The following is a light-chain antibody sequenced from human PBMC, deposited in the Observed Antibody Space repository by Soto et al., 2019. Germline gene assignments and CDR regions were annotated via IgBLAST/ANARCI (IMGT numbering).Light chain of an antibody. J-gene: IGKJ3*01. CDR2: DAS. CDR3: QQYDNLLFT. V-gene: IGKV1-33*01. Sequence: DIPMTQSPSSLSASVGDRVTITCQASHDISNYLNWYQQKPGQAPKLLIYDASNLETGVPSRFSGIGSETDFTFTISSLQPEDFATYYCQQYDNLLFTFGPGTKVDVK. CDR1: HDISNY.